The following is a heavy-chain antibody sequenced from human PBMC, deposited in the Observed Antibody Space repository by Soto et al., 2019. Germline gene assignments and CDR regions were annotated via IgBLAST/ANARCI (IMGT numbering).Heavy chain of an antibody. CDR1: GFTFSDNA. CDR2: VSHDGRKT. Sequence: VQLVESGGGVVEPGRSLRLSFAASGFTFSDNAMHWVRRAPGKGLKWVAVVSHDGRKTDYAESVKGRFTISRDSSKNTVSLEMTSLRAEDTAVYYCAKGGRQWLVTSDFNYWGQGALVTVSS. J-gene: IGHJ4*02. D-gene: IGHD6-19*01. V-gene: IGHV3-30*18. CDR3: AKGGRQWLVTSDFNY.